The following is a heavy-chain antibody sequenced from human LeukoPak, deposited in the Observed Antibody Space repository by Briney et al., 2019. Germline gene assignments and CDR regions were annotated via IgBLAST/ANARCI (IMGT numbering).Heavy chain of an antibody. CDR1: RFTFRSYW. CDR2: INTDGNIT. CDR3: AELGITMIGGV. Sequence: PGGSLRLSCAASRFTFRSYWMYWVRQAPGKGLMWVSRINTDGNITNYADSVKGRFTVSRDNAKNTLYLQMNSLRAEDTAVYYCAELGITMIGGVWGKGTTVTISS. D-gene: IGHD3-10*02. J-gene: IGHJ6*04. V-gene: IGHV3-74*01.